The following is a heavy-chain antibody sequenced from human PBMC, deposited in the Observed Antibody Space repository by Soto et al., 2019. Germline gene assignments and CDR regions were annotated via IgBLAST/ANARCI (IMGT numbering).Heavy chain of an antibody. V-gene: IGHV1-18*01. J-gene: IGHJ4*02. D-gene: IGHD3-10*01. Sequence: ASVKVSCKASGYTFTNYGFSWVRQAPGQGLEWMGWISAYNGNTKYAQKLQGRVTMTTDTSTSTAYMELRSLRSDDTAVYCCARDLGVGMEDYWGQGTPVTVSS. CDR1: GYTFTNYG. CDR2: ISAYNGNT. CDR3: ARDLGVGMEDY.